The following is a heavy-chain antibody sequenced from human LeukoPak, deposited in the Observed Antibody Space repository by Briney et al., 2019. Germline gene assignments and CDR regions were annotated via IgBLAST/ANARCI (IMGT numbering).Heavy chain of an antibody. CDR1: GGSISSYY. CDR2: IYYSGST. CDR3: ARVPDNQFGYYFDY. J-gene: IGHJ4*02. Sequence: SETLSLTCTVSGGSISSYYWSWIRQPPGKGLEWIGYIYYSGSTNYNPSLKSRVTMSVDTSKNQFSLKLSSVTAADTAVYYCARVPDNQFGYYFDYWGQGTLVTVSS. D-gene: IGHD3-10*01. V-gene: IGHV4-59*12.